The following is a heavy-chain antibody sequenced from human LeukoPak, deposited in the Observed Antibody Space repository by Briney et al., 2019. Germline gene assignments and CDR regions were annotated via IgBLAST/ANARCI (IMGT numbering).Heavy chain of an antibody. D-gene: IGHD1-26*01. V-gene: IGHV4-34*01. J-gene: IGHJ4*02. Sequence: SETLSLTCAVYGGSFSGYYWSWIRQPPGKGLEWIGEINHSGSANYNPSLKSRVTISVDRSKNQYSLKLSSVTAADTAVYYCARGPAKDRRWEYWGQGTLVTVSS. CDR3: ARGPAKDRRWEY. CDR2: INHSGSA. CDR1: GGSFSGYY.